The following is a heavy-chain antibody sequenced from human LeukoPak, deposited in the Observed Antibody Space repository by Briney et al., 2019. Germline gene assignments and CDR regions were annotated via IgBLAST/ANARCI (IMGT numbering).Heavy chain of an antibody. V-gene: IGHV1-18*01. CDR1: GYTFTSYG. CDR3: ASHLPLSGAFDI. J-gene: IGHJ3*02. CDR2: ISAYNGNT. D-gene: IGHD2/OR15-2a*01. Sequence: ASVEVSCKASGYTFTSYGISWVRQAPGQGLEWMGWISAYNGNTNYAQKLQGRVTMTTDTSTSTAYMELRSLRSDDTAVYYCASHLPLSGAFDIWGQGTMVTVSS.